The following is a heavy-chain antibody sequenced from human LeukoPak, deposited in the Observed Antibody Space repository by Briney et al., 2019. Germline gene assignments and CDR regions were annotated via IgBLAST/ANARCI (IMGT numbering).Heavy chain of an antibody. J-gene: IGHJ3*01. CDR1: GFTFSHYA. Sequence: GGSLRLSCVASGFTFSHYALSWVRQAPERGLEWVSTISGTGSTTFYSDSVKGRFTISRDNSDNTLFLQMDRLRADDTALYYCAKRPSGGSARESPFDVWGQGTMVVVSS. D-gene: IGHD3-10*01. V-gene: IGHV3-23*01. CDR2: ISGTGSTT. CDR3: AKRPSGGSARESPFDV.